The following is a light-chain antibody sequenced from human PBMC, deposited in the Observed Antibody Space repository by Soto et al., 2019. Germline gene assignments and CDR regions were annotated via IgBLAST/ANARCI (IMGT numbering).Light chain of an antibody. V-gene: IGKV3-20*01. CDR2: GAS. CDR3: QQYGSSPST. CDR1: QSVSSSY. Sequence: EIVLTQSPGTLSLSPGERATLSCRASQSVSSSYFAWYQQRFGQAPRLLIYGASSRATGIPDRFSGSGSGTDFTLTISRLEPEDFAVYYCQQYGSSPSTLGPGTKVDTK. J-gene: IGKJ1*01.